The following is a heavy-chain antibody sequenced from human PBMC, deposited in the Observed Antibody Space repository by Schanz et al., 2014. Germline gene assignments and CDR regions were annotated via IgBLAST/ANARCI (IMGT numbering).Heavy chain of an antibody. D-gene: IGHD7-27*01. V-gene: IGHV3-21*01. J-gene: IGHJ3*01. CDR3: ARELPGVVAFDF. Sequence: DVHLLESGGGLVQPGGSLRLSCAASGFTFSSYAMTWVRQAPGRGLEWVSSISTSGTYMYIADSLKGRLTISRDDAKKAMYLQMNNLRAEDTAVYYCARELPGVVAFDFWGRGTMVTVSS. CDR2: ISTSGTYM. CDR1: GFTFSSYA.